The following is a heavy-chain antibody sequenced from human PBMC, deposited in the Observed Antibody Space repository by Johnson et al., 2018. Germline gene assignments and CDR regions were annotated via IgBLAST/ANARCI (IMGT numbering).Heavy chain of an antibody. CDR3: AKELAQAGRGAFDM. CDR2: VIGNGGSI. Sequence: VQLQESGGGLVQPGGSLRLSCGASGFTFSDYAMVWVRQAPGTGLEWVSSVIGNGGSIYYADSVKGRFTTSSDNSKNMVYLQMNSLRAEDTAVYYCAKELAQAGRGAFDMWGQGTMVTVSS. D-gene: IGHD1-14*01. CDR1: GFTFSDYA. J-gene: IGHJ3*02. V-gene: IGHV3-23*01.